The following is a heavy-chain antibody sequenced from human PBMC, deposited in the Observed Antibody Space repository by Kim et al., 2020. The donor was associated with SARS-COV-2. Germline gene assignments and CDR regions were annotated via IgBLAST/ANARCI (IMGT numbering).Heavy chain of an antibody. CDR3: AKDRRGGY. CDR2: GGST. D-gene: IGHD3-10*01. V-gene: IGHV3-23*01. J-gene: IGHJ4*02. Sequence: GGSTYYAGAVKGRFTISRDNAKNTLYLQMNSLRAEDTAVYYCAKDRRGGYWGQGTLVTVSS.